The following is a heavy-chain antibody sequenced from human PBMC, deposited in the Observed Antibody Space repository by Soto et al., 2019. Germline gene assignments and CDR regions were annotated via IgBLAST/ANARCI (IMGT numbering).Heavy chain of an antibody. CDR2: ISFDGGNQ. V-gene: IGHV3-30*18. CDR1: GFDFNTYG. J-gene: IGHJ5*02. Sequence: QVQLVESGGGVVQPGRSLRLSCAASGFDFNTYGLHWVRQAPGKGLEWVAGISFDGGNQYYADSVKGRFTISRDKSNITLYLQMNSLGAEDTATYYCEKDASDIAAGSGGCFDPWGQGTLVIVSS. D-gene: IGHD6-13*01. CDR3: EKDASDIAAGSGGCFDP.